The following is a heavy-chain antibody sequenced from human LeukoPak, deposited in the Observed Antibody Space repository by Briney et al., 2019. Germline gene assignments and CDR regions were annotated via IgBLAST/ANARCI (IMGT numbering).Heavy chain of an antibody. D-gene: IGHD6-6*01. CDR2: IYYSGST. CDR1: GGSISSGDYY. V-gene: IGHV4-30-4*08. Sequence: PSQTLSLTCTVSGGSISSGDYYWSWIRQPLGKGLEWIGYIYYSGSTYYNPSLKSRVTISVDTSKNQFSLKLSSVTAADTAVYYCARGRGYSSSSRFDYWGQGTLVTVSS. CDR3: ARGRGYSSSSRFDY. J-gene: IGHJ4*02.